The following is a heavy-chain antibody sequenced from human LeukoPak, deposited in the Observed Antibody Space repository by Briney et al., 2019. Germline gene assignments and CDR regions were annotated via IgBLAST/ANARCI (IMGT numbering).Heavy chain of an antibody. CDR3: AKIGYYSETQNFDY. CDR1: GFTFSSYW. V-gene: IGHV3-7*01. Sequence: GGSLRLSCAASGFTFSSYWMSWVRQAPGKGLEWVANIKQDGSEKYYVDSVKGRFTISRDNSKNTLYLQMNSLRAEDTAVYYCAKIGYYSETQNFDYWGQGTLVTVSS. CDR2: IKQDGSEK. J-gene: IGHJ4*02. D-gene: IGHD4-11*01.